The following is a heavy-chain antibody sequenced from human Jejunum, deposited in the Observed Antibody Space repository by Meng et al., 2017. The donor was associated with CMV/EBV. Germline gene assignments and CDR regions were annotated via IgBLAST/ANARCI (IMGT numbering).Heavy chain of an antibody. J-gene: IGHJ4*02. Sequence: CVASAFTVSSNYMSWVRQAPGKGLEWVSIIYSDGTTYYADSVKGRFTISRDKSKNTLDLQMNSLRAEDMAVYYCAYSSSWAHFDYWGQGTRVTVSS. CDR2: IYSDGTT. CDR1: AFTVSSNY. CDR3: AYSSSWAHFDY. D-gene: IGHD6-13*01. V-gene: IGHV3-53*01.